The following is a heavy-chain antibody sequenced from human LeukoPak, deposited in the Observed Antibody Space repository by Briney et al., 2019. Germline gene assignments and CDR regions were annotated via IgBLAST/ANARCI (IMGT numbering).Heavy chain of an antibody. CDR2: ISAYNGNT. Sequence: ASVKVSCKASGYTFTSYVISWVRQAPGQGVEWMGWISAYNGNTNYAQKLQGRVTMTTDTSTSTAYMELRSLRSDDTAVYYCARDLIEGQSSGRRTIMGGYWGQGTLVTVSS. CDR1: GYTFTSYV. D-gene: IGHD3-10*01. V-gene: IGHV1-18*01. CDR3: ARDLIEGQSSGRRTIMGGY. J-gene: IGHJ4*02.